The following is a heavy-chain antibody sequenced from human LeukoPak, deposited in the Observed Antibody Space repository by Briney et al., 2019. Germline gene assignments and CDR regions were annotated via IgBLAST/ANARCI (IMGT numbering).Heavy chain of an antibody. CDR1: GFTLSTYT. J-gene: IGHJ6*02. CDR2: ISSSSSTI. Sequence: SGGSLRLSCAASGFTLSTYTMNWVRQAPGKGLRWVSYISSSSSTIFYADSVKGRFTISRDNAKNSLYLQMNSLRDEDTAVYYCARGGRPMDVWGQGTTVTVSS. V-gene: IGHV3-48*02. CDR3: ARGGRPMDV.